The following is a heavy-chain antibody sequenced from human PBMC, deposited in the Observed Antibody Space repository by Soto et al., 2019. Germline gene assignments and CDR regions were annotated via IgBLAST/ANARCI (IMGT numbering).Heavy chain of an antibody. CDR1: GFMFSSCA. CDR3: AKSPHLAVLSGYQILDQ. D-gene: IGHD3-3*01. Sequence: GGSLRLSCAASGFMFSSCAMSWVRQAPGKGLEWVTGISGSGSSTYYVDSVKGRFTISRDNSKNTLFLEINSLSGDDTAIYYCAKSPHLAVLSGYQILDQWGQGTLVTVSS. J-gene: IGHJ4*02. CDR2: ISGSGSST. V-gene: IGHV3-23*01.